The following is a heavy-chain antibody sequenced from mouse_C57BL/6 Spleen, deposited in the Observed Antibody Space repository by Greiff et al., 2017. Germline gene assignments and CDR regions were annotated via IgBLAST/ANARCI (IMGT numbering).Heavy chain of an antibody. Sequence: QVQLQQPGAELVRPGTSVKLSCKASGYTFTSYWMHWVKQRPGQGLEWIGVIDPSDSYTNYNQKFKGKATLTVDTSSSTAYMQLSSLTSEDSAVYYCARPGSRYYFDYWGQGTRVTVAS. J-gene: IGHJ2*03. CDR1: GYTFTSYW. D-gene: IGHD1-1*01. CDR3: ARPGSRYYFDY. CDR2: IDPSDSYT. V-gene: IGHV1-59*01.